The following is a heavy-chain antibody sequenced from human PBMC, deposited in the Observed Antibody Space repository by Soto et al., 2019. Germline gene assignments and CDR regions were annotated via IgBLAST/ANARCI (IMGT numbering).Heavy chain of an antibody. CDR2: IIPIFGTA. Sequence: GASVKVSCKASGGTFCSYASSWVRQAPGQGLEWMGGIIPIFGTANYAQKFQGRVTITADESTSTAYMELSSLRSEDTAVYYCARVPSYGGNSDTLDYWGQGTLVTVSS. CDR1: GGTFCSYA. V-gene: IGHV1-69*13. CDR3: ARVPSYGGNSDTLDY. J-gene: IGHJ4*02. D-gene: IGHD4-17*01.